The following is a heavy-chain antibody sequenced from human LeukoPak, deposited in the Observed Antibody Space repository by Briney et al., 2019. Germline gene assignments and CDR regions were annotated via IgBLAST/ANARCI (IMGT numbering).Heavy chain of an antibody. V-gene: IGHV4-34*01. J-gene: IGHJ4*02. Sequence: SGTLSLTCAVYGGSFSGYYWTWIPQPPGKGLEWIGEINHRGNTNYNPSLESRVAISADTSKNHFSLNLSSVTAADTAVYYCARGRYDRRGSYDLVQTKAFDYWGQGTLVTVSP. CDR2: INHRGNT. D-gene: IGHD3-22*01. CDR1: GGSFSGYY. CDR3: ARGRYDRRGSYDLVQTKAFDY.